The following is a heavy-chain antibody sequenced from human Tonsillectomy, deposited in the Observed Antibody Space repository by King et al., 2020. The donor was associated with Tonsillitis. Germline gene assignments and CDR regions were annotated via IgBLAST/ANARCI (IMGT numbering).Heavy chain of an antibody. V-gene: IGHV2-5*02. J-gene: IGHJ4*02. Sequence: TLKESGPTLVKPTQTLTLTCPFSGFSLSTTLVGVAWIRQPPGKALEWLALIYWDDDKRYSPSLKTRLTITKDTSKNQVVLTMTNMDPVDTATYYCAHARGGGNSPLFDYWGQGTLVTVSS. CDR2: IYWDDDK. CDR1: GFSLSTTLVG. CDR3: AHARGGGNSPLFDY. D-gene: IGHD4-23*01.